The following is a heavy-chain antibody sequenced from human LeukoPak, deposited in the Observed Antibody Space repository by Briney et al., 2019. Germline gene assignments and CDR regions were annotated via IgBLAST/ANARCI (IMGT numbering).Heavy chain of an antibody. CDR2: INPNSGGT. V-gene: IGHV1-2*02. CDR3: ARDRLYDFWSGPSGAFDI. Sequence: ASVKVSCKASGYTFTGYYMHWVRQAPGQGLEWMGWINPNSGGTNYAQKFKRRVTMTRNTSISTPYMELSRLRSDDTAVYYCARDRLYDFWSGPSGAFDIWGQGTMVTVSS. CDR1: GYTFTGYY. D-gene: IGHD3-3*01. J-gene: IGHJ3*02.